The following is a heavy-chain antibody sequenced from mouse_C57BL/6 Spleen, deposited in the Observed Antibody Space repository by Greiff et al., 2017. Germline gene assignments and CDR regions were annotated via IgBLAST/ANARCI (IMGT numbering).Heavy chain of an antibody. V-gene: IGHV3-8*01. J-gene: IGHJ1*03. CDR3: ARRYDGDYWYFDV. CDR1: GYSITRDY. CDR2: ISYSGSP. D-gene: IGHD2-3*01. Sequence: EVKVEESGPGLAKPSQTLSLTCSVTGYSITRDYWNWIRTFPGTKLEYMGYISYSGSPYYNPSLTRRISITRDTSKNQYDLQLNSVTTEDTATDYCARRYDGDYWYFDVGGTGTTVTVAA.